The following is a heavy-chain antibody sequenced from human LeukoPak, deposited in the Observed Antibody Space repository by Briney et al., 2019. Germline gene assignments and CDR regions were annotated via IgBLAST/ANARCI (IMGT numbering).Heavy chain of an antibody. Sequence: ASVKVSCKASGYTFTSYDINWVRQATGQGLEWMGWMNPNSGNTGYAQKFQGRVTMTRNTSISTAYMELSSLRSEDTAVYYCARVETIFGVATTNLWGQRTLVTVSS. J-gene: IGHJ4*02. D-gene: IGHD3-3*01. V-gene: IGHV1-8*01. CDR2: MNPNSGNT. CDR1: GYTFTSYD. CDR3: ARVETIFGVATTNL.